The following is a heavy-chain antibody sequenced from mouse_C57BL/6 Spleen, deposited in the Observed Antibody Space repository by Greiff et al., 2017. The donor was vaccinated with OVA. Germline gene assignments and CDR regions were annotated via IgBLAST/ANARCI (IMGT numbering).Heavy chain of an antibody. V-gene: IGHV1-9*01. D-gene: IGHD1-1*02. Sequence: QVQLQQSGAELMKPGASVKLSCKASGYTFTGYWIEWVKQRPGHGLEWIGEILPGSGSNNYNEKFKGKATFTADPTTHTAYMQLSSLTAEDSAFYCSARCGKLDYWGQGTTLTVSS. CDR3: ARCGKLDY. J-gene: IGHJ2*01. CDR2: ILPGSGSN. CDR1: GYTFTGYW.